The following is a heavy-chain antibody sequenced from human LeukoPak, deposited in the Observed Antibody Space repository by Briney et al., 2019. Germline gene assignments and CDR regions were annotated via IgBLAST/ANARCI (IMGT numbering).Heavy chain of an antibody. CDR3: ARDYGGNSFYYYYYGMDV. Sequence: GGSLRLSCAASGFTVSSNYMSWVRQAPGKGLEWVSVIYSGGSTYYADSVKGRFTISRDNSKNTLYLQMNSLRAEDTAVYYCARDYGGNSFYYYYYGMDVWGQGTTVTVSS. J-gene: IGHJ6*02. CDR2: IYSGGST. V-gene: IGHV3-66*01. CDR1: GFTVSSNY. D-gene: IGHD4-23*01.